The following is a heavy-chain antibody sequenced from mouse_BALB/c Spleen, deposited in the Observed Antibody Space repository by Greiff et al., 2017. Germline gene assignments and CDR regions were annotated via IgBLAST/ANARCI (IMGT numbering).Heavy chain of an antibody. CDR3: ASPSYDGYYVWFAY. D-gene: IGHD2-3*01. V-gene: IGHV3-6*02. CDR2: ISYDGSN. Sequence: EVKLVESGPGLVKPSQSLSLTCSVTGYSITSGYYWNWIRQFPGNKLEWMGYISYDGSNNYNPSLKNRISITRDTSKNQFFLKLNSVTTEDTATYYCASPSYDGYYVWFAYWGQGTLVTVSA. CDR1: GYSITSGYY. J-gene: IGHJ3*01.